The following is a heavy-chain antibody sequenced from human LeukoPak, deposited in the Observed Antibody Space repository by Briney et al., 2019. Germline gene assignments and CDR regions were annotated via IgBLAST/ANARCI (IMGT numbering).Heavy chain of an antibody. J-gene: IGHJ4*02. CDR2: INAGNGNT. CDR3: ARGAYSYGRTAEDY. V-gene: IGHV1-3*01. CDR1: GYTFTSYA. Sequence: ASVKVSCKASGYTFTSYAMHWVRQAPGQRLEWMGWINAGNGNTKYSQKFQGRVTITRDASASTAYMELSSLRSEDTAVYYCARGAYSYGRTAEDYWGQGTLVTVSS. D-gene: IGHD5-18*01.